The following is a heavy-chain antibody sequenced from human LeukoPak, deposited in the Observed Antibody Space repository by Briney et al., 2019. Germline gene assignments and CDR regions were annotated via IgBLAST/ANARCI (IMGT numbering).Heavy chain of an antibody. J-gene: IGHJ4*02. Sequence: SETLSLTCTVSGGSINSYYWSWIRQPPGKGLEWIGHMYYSGGTNYNPSLKSRVTISVDTSKNQFSLKLSSVTAADTAVYYCTRRCKDAYTLYCFDYWGQGTLVTVSS. CDR1: GGSINSYY. CDR3: TRRCKDAYTLYCFDY. D-gene: IGHD5-24*01. V-gene: IGHV4-59*01. CDR2: MYYSGGT.